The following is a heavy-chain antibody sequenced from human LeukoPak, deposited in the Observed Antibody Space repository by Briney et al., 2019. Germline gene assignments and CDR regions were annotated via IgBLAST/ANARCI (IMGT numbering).Heavy chain of an antibody. CDR1: GFTFDDYA. Sequence: GRSLRLSCAASGFTFDDYAMHWVRQAPGKGLEWVSGISWNSGSIGYADSVKGPFTISRDNAKNSLYLQMNSLRAEDTALYYCAKGADYGGNSAFDYWGQGTLVTVSS. J-gene: IGHJ4*02. CDR2: ISWNSGSI. CDR3: AKGADYGGNSAFDY. D-gene: IGHD4-23*01. V-gene: IGHV3-9*01.